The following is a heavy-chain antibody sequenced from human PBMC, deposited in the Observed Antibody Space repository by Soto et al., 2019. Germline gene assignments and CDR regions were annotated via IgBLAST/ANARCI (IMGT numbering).Heavy chain of an antibody. Sequence: GGSLRLSCAASGFTVSSNYMSWVRQAPGKGLEWVSVIYSGGSTYYADSVKGRFTISRDNSKNTLYLQMNSLRAEDTAVYYCARVADIVVVPAAMGAFDIWGQGTMVTVSS. CDR3: ARVADIVVVPAAMGAFDI. CDR1: GFTVSSNY. V-gene: IGHV3-53*01. CDR2: IYSGGST. J-gene: IGHJ3*02. D-gene: IGHD2-2*01.